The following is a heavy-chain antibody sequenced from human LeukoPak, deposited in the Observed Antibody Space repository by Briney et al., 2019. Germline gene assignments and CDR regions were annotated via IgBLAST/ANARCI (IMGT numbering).Heavy chain of an antibody. CDR1: GGSISSYY. V-gene: IGHV4-59*01. Sequence: SETLSLTCTVSGGSISSYYWSWIRQPPGKGLEWLGYIHYSGNTNYNPSLRSRVTISVDTSKNQFSLKLSSVTAADTAVFYCARGLGPIAMFGPWGQGTMVTVSS. D-gene: IGHD6-6*01. CDR3: ARGLGPIAMFGP. J-gene: IGHJ5*02. CDR2: IHYSGNT.